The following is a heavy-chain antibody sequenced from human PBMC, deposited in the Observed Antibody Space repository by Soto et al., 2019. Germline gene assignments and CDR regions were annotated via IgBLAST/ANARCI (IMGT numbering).Heavy chain of an antibody. CDR2: IVVGSGNT. D-gene: IGHD6-13*01. CDR3: AADPLTAAGNY. CDR1: GFTFTSSA. Sequence: ASVKVSCKASGFTFTSSAVQWVRQARGQRLEWIGWIVVGSGNTNYTQKFQERVTITRDMSTSTAYMELSSLRSEDTAVYYCAADPLTAAGNYWGQGTLVTVSS. J-gene: IGHJ4*02. V-gene: IGHV1-58*01.